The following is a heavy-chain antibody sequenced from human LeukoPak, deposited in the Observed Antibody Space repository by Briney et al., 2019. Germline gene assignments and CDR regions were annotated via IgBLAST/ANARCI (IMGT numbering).Heavy chain of an antibody. J-gene: IGHJ4*02. V-gene: IGHV3-21*01. CDR1: GFTFSSYG. Sequence: GGSLRLSCGVSGFTFSSYGMNWLRQAPGKGLEWVSFISSGSRSIYYADSVKGRFTISRDNAKNSLYLQMNSLRTEDTAVYYCARDNYDYGDYYFDYWGQGTLVTVSS. D-gene: IGHD4-17*01. CDR3: ARDNYDYGDYYFDY. CDR2: ISSGSRSI.